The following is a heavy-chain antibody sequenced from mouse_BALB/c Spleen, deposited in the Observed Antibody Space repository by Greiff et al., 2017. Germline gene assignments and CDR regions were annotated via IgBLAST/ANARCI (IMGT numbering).Heavy chain of an antibody. CDR1: GYTFTSYT. J-gene: IGHJ3*01. CDR2: INPSSGYT. D-gene: IGHD2-14*01. V-gene: IGHV1-4*01. Sequence: VQLQQSGAELARPGASVKMSCKASGYTFTSYTMHWVKQRPGQGLEWIGYINPSSGYTNYNQKFKDKATLTADKSSSTAYMQLSSLTSEDSAVYYCARRPSYRYDEFAYWGQGTLVTVSA. CDR3: ARRPSYRYDEFAY.